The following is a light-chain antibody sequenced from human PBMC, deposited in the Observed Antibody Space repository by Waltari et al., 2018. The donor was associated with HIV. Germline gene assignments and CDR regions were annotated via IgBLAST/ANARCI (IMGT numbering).Light chain of an antibody. V-gene: IGKV1-16*02. CDR2: GAS. J-gene: IGKJ4*01. CDR1: EGVSIY. CDR3: QQYNHFPLT. Sequence: DIQMTQSPTSLSASIGDRVPITCRASEGVSIYVAWFQQKPGEAPRSLIYGASSLQSGVPPKFSGSGSGTYFTLTINSLQSEDSATYFCQQYNHFPLTFGGGTKVEI.